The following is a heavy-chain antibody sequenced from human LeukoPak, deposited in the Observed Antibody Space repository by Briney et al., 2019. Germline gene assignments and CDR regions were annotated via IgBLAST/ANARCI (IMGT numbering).Heavy chain of an antibody. D-gene: IGHD3-10*01. CDR1: GFTFSSYW. CDR3: ARVPRYDSGTYFKRYPLYFDY. Sequence: QPGGSLRLSCAASGFTFSSYWMSWVRQAPGKGLEWVANIKQDGGEKYYVDSVKGRFTISRDNAKNSLYLQMNSLRAEDTAIYYCARVPRYDSGTYFKRYPLYFDYWGQGTLVTVSS. V-gene: IGHV3-7*01. CDR2: IKQDGGEK. J-gene: IGHJ4*02.